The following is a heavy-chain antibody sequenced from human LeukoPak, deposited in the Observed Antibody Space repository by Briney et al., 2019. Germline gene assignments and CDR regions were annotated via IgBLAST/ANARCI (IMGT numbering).Heavy chain of an antibody. V-gene: IGHV1-46*01. CDR1: GYTFSSYH. Sequence: ASVKVSCKASGYTFSSYHIHWVRQAPGQGLEWMGKINPSFNPGVDVTSYAQKFQGRVTMTRDISTNTVYMELSSLTSEDTAVYYCARAWESIAGYYFDYWGQGTLVTVSS. CDR2: INPSFNPGVDVT. CDR3: ARAWESIAGYYFDY. D-gene: IGHD1-26*01. J-gene: IGHJ4*02.